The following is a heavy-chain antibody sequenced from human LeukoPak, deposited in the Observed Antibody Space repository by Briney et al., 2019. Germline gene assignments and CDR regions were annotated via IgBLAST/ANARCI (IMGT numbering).Heavy chain of an antibody. D-gene: IGHD6-13*01. V-gene: IGHV4-34*01. Sequence: SETLSLTCAVYGGSFSGYYWSWSRQPPGKGLEWIGEINHSGSTNYNPSLKSRVTISVDTSKNQFSLKLSSVTAADTAVYYCARGYSSSWYFYYYMDVWGKGTTVTVSS. CDR2: INHSGST. J-gene: IGHJ6*03. CDR1: GGSFSGYY. CDR3: ARGYSSSWYFYYYMDV.